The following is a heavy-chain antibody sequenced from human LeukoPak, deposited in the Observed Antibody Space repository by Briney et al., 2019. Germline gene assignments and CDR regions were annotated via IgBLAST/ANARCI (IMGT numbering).Heavy chain of an antibody. CDR1: GFTFSNYA. CDR2: ISYDGSNK. J-gene: IGHJ4*02. CDR3: ARDFWAGYDY. Sequence: PGGSLRLSCEASGFTFSNYAMHWVRQAPGKGLEWVAVISYDGSNKYYADSMKGRFTISRDNSKNTLYLQMNSLRAEDTAVYYCARDFWAGYDYWGQGTLVTVSS. V-gene: IGHV3-30*04. D-gene: IGHD3/OR15-3a*01.